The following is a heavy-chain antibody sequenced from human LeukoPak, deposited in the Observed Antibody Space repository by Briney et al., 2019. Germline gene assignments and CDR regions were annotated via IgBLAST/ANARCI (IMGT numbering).Heavy chain of an antibody. J-gene: IGHJ5*02. Sequence: ASVKVSCKAFGYTFTGYWMHWVRQAPGQGPEWMGVISPSGGSTIYAQKFKGRVTLTRDMSTSTDYLELSSLRSEDTAVYYCARLSSHYGDYKVDPWGQGTLVTVSS. V-gene: IGHV1-46*01. CDR1: GYTFTGYW. CDR2: ISPSGGST. D-gene: IGHD4-17*01. CDR3: ARLSSHYGDYKVDP.